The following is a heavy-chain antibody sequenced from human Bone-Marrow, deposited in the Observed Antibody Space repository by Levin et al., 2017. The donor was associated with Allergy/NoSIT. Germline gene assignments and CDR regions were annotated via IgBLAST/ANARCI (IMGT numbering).Heavy chain of an antibody. D-gene: IGHD3-22*01. J-gene: IGHJ4*02. CDR3: ARDLYYDESSDYPPELFDY. CDR2: IDTYKFKT. Sequence: ASVKVSCKASGYTFNNFGISWVRQAPGQGLEWMGWIDTYKFKTTYAHKFQGRVTMSTDTSTSTAYMELKSLKSDDTAVYYCARDLYYDESSDYPPELFDYWGQGTLVTVSS. CDR1: GYTFNNFG. V-gene: IGHV1-18*01.